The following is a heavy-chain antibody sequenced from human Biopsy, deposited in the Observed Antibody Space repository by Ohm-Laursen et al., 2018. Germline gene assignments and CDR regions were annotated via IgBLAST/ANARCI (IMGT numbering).Heavy chain of an antibody. Sequence: SDTLSLTCVVYGESFNGYYWSWIRQTPGKGLEWIGEINHSGRTNYNPSLKSRVTISVDTSKNQFSLTVRSVTAADTAVYYCVRGVDYYDPYHYYALDVWGQGTTVTVSS. CDR2: INHSGRT. V-gene: IGHV4-34*01. D-gene: IGHD3-22*01. J-gene: IGHJ6*02. CDR1: GESFNGYY. CDR3: VRGVDYYDPYHYYALDV.